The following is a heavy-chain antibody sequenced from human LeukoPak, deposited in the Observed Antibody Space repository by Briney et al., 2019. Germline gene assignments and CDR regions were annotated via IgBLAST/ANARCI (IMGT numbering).Heavy chain of an antibody. CDR1: GDSITGYW. D-gene: IGHD4-23*01. CDR2: ISHSGAT. Sequence: LESLSLTCTVSGDSITGYWWSWIRQPPGKGLEWIGHISHSGATNYSPSLKGRLTILVDTSKNQFTLTLSSVTAADTAVYYCARHLRYGGNANFDYWGQGTLVTLSP. CDR3: ARHLRYGGNANFDY. V-gene: IGHV4-59*08. J-gene: IGHJ4*02.